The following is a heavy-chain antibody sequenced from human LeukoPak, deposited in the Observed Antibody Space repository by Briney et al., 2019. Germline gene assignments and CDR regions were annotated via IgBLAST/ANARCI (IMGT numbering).Heavy chain of an antibody. D-gene: IGHD6-19*01. CDR1: GYTFTSSG. CDR2: INTYNGNT. J-gene: IGHJ6*02. V-gene: IGHV1-18*01. Sequence: ASVKVSCKASGYTFTSSGISWVRQAPGQGLEWMGWINTYNGNTNYAQKLQGRVTITTDTPTSTAYMELRSLRSDDTAVYYCARDEQWLVPISRPFYGMDVWGQGTTVTVSS. CDR3: ARDEQWLVPISRPFYGMDV.